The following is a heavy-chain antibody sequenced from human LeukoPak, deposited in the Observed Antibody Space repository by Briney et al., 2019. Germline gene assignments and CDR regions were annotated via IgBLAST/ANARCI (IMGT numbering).Heavy chain of an antibody. V-gene: IGHV4-34*01. CDR2: INYSGSS. Sequence: SETLSLTCAVYGGTFSGYYWNWIRHSPGKGLEWIGEINYSGSSNYNPSLKSRATISADTSINQFSLKLNSLTAADTAIYYCARGTPRFDSWSQGTMVTVS. D-gene: IGHD2-15*01. CDR3: ARGTPRFDS. J-gene: IGHJ3*01. CDR1: GGTFSGYY.